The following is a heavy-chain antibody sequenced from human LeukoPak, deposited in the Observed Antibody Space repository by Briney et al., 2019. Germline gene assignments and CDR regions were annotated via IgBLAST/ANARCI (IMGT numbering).Heavy chain of an antibody. J-gene: IGHJ6*02. V-gene: IGHV5-10-1*01. Sequence: GESLKISFKGSGYSFTSYWISWVRQMPGKGLEWMGRVNPSDSYTKYSPSSQGHVTISADKSINTAYLQWSSLKASDTAMYYCATTGHYGMDVWGQGTTVTVSS. CDR3: ATTGHYGMDV. D-gene: IGHD3-9*01. CDR1: GYSFTSYW. CDR2: VNPSDSYT.